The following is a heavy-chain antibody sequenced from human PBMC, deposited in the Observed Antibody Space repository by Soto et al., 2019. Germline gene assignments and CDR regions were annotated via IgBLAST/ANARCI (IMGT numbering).Heavy chain of an antibody. CDR1: GGSISSYY. Sequence: QVQLQESGPGLVKPSETLSLTCTVSGGSISSYYWSWIRQPPGKGLEWIGYIYYSGSTNYNPSLKSRVTISVDTSKNQFSLKLSFVTAADPAVYYCARQSIYDYIWGSYRWPAPFDYWGQGPLVTVSS. CDR3: ARQSIYDYIWGSYRWPAPFDY. V-gene: IGHV4-59*08. CDR2: IYYSGST. D-gene: IGHD3-16*02. J-gene: IGHJ4*02.